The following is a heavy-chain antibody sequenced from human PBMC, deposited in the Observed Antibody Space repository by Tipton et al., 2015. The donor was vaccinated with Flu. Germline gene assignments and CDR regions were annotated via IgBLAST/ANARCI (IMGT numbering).Heavy chain of an antibody. J-gene: IGHJ3*02. V-gene: IGHV3-23*01. CDR1: GFTFSNYV. CDR3: AKSSRVMVASGFDI. CDR2: VSGSGDST. Sequence: SLRLSCAASGFTFSNYVMSWVRQAPGKGLEWVSDVSGSGDSTFYAGSVKGRFTISRDNSKNTLYLQMNSLRAEDTAVYYCAKSSRVMVASGFDIWGQGTMVTISS. D-gene: IGHD4/OR15-4a*01.